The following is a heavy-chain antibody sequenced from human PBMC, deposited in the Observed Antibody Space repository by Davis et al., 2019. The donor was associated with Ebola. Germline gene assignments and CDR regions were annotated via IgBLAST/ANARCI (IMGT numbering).Heavy chain of an antibody. V-gene: IGHV1-69*13. D-gene: IGHD4-17*01. CDR2: IIPIFGTA. Sequence: AASVKVSCKASGYTFTSYGISWVRQAPGQGLEWMGGIIPIFGTANYAQKFQGRVTITADESTSTAYMELSSLRSEDTAVYYCATTYGDYPWGYFDYWGQGTLVTVSS. J-gene: IGHJ4*02. CDR3: ATTYGDYPWGYFDY. CDR1: GYTFTSYG.